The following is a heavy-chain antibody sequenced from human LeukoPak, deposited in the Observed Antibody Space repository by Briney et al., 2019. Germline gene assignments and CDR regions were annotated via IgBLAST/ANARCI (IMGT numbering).Heavy chain of an antibody. J-gene: IGHJ4*02. CDR1: GFTFSSYW. CDR2: IKQDGSKK. CDR3: AKALGADY. Sequence: PGGSLRVSCAASGFTFSSYWMSWVRQAPGKGLEWVANIKQDGSKKYYVDSVKGRFTISRDNAKNSLYLQMNSLRTEDTALYYCAKALGADYWGQGTLVTVSS. D-gene: IGHD3-16*01. V-gene: IGHV3-7*05.